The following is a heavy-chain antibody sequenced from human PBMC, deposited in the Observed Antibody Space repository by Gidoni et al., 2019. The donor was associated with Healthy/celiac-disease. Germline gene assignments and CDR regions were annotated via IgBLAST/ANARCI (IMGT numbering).Heavy chain of an antibody. D-gene: IGHD4-4*01. CDR3: AGETTVTTFDYYYGMDV. J-gene: IGHJ6*02. CDR2: INHSGST. V-gene: IGHV4-34*01. CDR1: GGSFSGYY. Sequence: QVQLQQWGAGLLKPSETLSLTCAVSGGSFSGYYWLWIRQPPGKGLEWIGEINHSGSTNYNPALKSRVTISVDTSKNQFSLKLSSVTAADTAVYYCAGETTVTTFDYYYGMDVWGQGTTVTVSS.